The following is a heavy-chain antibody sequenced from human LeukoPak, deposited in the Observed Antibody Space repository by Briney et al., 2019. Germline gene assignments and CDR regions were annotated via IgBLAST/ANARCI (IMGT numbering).Heavy chain of an antibody. CDR1: GGTFSSYA. CDR3: ARGGAAADWFDP. D-gene: IGHD6-13*01. V-gene: IGHV1-69*06. CDR2: IIPIFGTA. Sequence: ASVKVSCKASGGTFSSYAISWVRQAPGQGLEWMGGIIPIFGTANYAQKFQGRVTITADKSTSTAYMELSSLRPEDTAVYYCARGGAAADWFDPWGQGTLVTVSS. J-gene: IGHJ5*02.